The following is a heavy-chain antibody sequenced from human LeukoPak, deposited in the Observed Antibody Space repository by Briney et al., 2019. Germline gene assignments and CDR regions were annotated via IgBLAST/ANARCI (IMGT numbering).Heavy chain of an antibody. Sequence: GGSLRLSCAASGFTFDDYAMHWVRQAPGKGLERVSGISWNSGSIGYADSVKGRFTISRDNAKNSLYLQMNSLRAEDTVLYYCAKDTTEQWLNAFDIWGQGTMVTVSS. CDR2: ISWNSGSI. D-gene: IGHD6-19*01. CDR1: GFTFDDYA. CDR3: AKDTTEQWLNAFDI. V-gene: IGHV3-9*01. J-gene: IGHJ3*02.